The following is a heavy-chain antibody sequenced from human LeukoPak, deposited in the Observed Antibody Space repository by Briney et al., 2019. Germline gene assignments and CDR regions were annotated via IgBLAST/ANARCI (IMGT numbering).Heavy chain of an antibody. CDR1: GFSFSSYW. CDR2: IKQDGSEK. J-gene: IGHJ4*02. V-gene: IGHV3-7*01. Sequence: GGSLRLSCAASGFSFSSYWMSWVRQAPGKGLEWVANIKQDGSEKYNVDSVKGRFTISRENAKNSLYMQMNSRRAEDTAVYYCARVFYFDYWGQGTLVTVSS. CDR3: ARVFYFDY.